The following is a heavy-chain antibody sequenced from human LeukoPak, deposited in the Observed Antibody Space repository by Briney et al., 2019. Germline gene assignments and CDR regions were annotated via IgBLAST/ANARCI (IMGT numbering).Heavy chain of an antibody. CDR1: GFTFSSYS. CDR2: ISSSSSTI. D-gene: IGHD3-22*01. V-gene: IGHV3-48*02. J-gene: IGHJ4*02. Sequence: GGPLRLSCAASGFTFSSYSMNWVRQAPGKGLEWVSYISSSSSTIYYADSVKGRFTISRDNAKNSLYLQMNSLRDEDTAVYYCASIGYYYDPEGYWGQGTLVTVSS. CDR3: ASIGYYYDPEGY.